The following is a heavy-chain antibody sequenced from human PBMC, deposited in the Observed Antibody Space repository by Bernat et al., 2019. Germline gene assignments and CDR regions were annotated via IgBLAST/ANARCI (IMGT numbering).Heavy chain of an antibody. CDR3: ATASGSPGND. CDR2: IKEDGSEK. V-gene: IGHV3-7*03. CDR1: GFTFSIYW. D-gene: IGHD1-26*01. Sequence: EVQLVESGGGSVQPGGSLRLSCAASGFTFSIYWMSWVRQAPGKGLEWVANIKEDGSEKYYVDSVKGRFTISRDNAKNSLYLQMNSLRAEDTAVYYCATASGSPGNDWGQGTLVTVSS. J-gene: IGHJ4*02.